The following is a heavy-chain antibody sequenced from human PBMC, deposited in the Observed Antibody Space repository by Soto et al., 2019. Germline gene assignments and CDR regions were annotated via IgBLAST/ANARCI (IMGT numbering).Heavy chain of an antibody. CDR1: CYSFTSNG. CDR3: ARSNAIAAAGPPFDY. D-gene: IGHD6-13*01. Sequence: SVKVSFKASCYSFTSNGISWVRQAPGQGLEWMGWISAYNGDTHYEQKLQGRVTMTRDTSTSTAYMELRGLTSDDTAVYYCARSNAIAAAGPPFDYWGQGALVTVSS. V-gene: IGHV1-18*01. CDR2: ISAYNGDT. J-gene: IGHJ4*02.